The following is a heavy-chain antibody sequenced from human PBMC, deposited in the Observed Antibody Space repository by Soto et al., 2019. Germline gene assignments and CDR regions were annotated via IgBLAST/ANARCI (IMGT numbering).Heavy chain of an antibody. J-gene: IGHJ6*02. CDR2: IKSKTDGGTT. CDR3: TTELEATTYYGMDV. V-gene: IGHV3-15*01. D-gene: IGHD1-26*01. Sequence: EVQLVESGGGLVKPGGSLRLSCAASGFTFSNAWMSWVRQAPGKGLEWVGRIKSKTDGGTTDYAAPVKGRFTNSRDDSKHTQYLQMNSLKTEDTSVYYCTTELEATTYYGMDVWGQGTTVTVSS. CDR1: GFTFSNAW.